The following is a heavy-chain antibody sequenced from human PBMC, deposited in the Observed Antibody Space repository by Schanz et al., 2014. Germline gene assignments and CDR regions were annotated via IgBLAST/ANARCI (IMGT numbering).Heavy chain of an antibody. Sequence: EVHLVESGGGLAQPGGSLRLSCAASGFTFSSNSMNWVRQAPGKGLEWISYIGSSSSRIDHADSVKGRFTISRDNAKNSLYLQMNSLRPGDTAVYYCARESSNDIVLVPGAVFDHWGQGILVTVSS. CDR1: GFTFSSNS. CDR2: IGSSSSRI. CDR3: ARESSNDIVLVPGAVFDH. D-gene: IGHD2-2*01. V-gene: IGHV3-48*01. J-gene: IGHJ4*02.